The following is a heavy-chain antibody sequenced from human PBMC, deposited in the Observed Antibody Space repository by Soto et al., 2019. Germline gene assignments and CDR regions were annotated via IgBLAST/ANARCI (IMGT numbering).Heavy chain of an antibody. CDR1: GGSVNSCKYY. V-gene: IGHV4-61*01. D-gene: IGHD3-10*01. Sequence: PSETLSLTCTVSGGSVNSCKYYWTWIRQPPGKGLEWMGYVYYSGTTSYNPSLKSRITMSVDTSKNQFSLKVNSVTAADTAVYFCARRTTLVQGTSIVTTWFDPWGQGTLVTVSS. J-gene: IGHJ5*02. CDR3: ARRTTLVQGTSIVTTWFDP. CDR2: VYYSGTT.